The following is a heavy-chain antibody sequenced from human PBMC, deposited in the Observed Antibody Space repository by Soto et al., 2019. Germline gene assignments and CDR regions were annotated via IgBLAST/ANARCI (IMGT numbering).Heavy chain of an antibody. CDR3: ASGGLSSGWYYFDY. D-gene: IGHD6-19*01. CDR2: IYYSGST. CDR1: GGSISSYY. Sequence: PSETLSLTCTVSGGSISSYYWSWIRQPPGKGLEWIGYIYYSGSTNYNPSLKSRVTISVDTSKNQFSLKLSSVTAADTAVYYCASGGLSSGWYYFDYWGQGTLVTVSS. J-gene: IGHJ4*02. V-gene: IGHV4-59*01.